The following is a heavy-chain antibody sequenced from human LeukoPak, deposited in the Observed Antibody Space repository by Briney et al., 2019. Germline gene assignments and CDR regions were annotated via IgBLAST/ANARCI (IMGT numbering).Heavy chain of an antibody. CDR1: GFTFSSYG. CDR2: IRYDGSNK. CDR3: ARDPGVDTAMDDY. V-gene: IGHV3-30*02. J-gene: IGHJ4*02. Sequence: GGSLRLSCAASGFTFSSYGMHWVRQAPGKGLEWVAFIRYDGSNKYYADSVKGRFTISRDNAKNSLYLQMNSLRAEDTAVYYCARDPGVDTAMDDYWGQGTLVTVSS. D-gene: IGHD5-18*01.